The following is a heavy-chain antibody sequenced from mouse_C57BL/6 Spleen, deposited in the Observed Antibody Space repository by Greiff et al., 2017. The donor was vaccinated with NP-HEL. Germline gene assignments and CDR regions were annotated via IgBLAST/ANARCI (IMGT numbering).Heavy chain of an antibody. CDR1: GYTFTSYW. D-gene: IGHD2-5*01. J-gene: IGHJ4*01. CDR3: ARSGGYSNPWMDY. CDR2: IDPSDSYT. Sequence: QVQLQQPGAELVRPGTSVKLSCKASGYTFTSYWMHWVKQRPGQGLEWIGVIDPSDSYTNYNQKFKGKATLTVDTSSSTAYMQLSSLTSEDSAVYYGARSGGYSNPWMDYWGQGTSVTVSS. V-gene: IGHV1-59*01.